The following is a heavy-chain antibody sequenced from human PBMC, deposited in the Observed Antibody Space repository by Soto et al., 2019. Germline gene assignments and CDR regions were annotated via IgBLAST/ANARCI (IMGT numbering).Heavy chain of an antibody. CDR3: ARGAASSGWSSNYYYYMDV. D-gene: IGHD6-19*01. CDR2: IWYDGSNK. V-gene: IGHV3-33*01. J-gene: IGHJ6*03. Sequence: GGSLRLSCAASGFTFSSYGMHWVRQAPGKGLGWVAVIWYDGSNKYYADSVKGRFTISRDNSKNTLYLQMNSLRAEDTAVYYCARGAASSGWSSNYYYYMDVWGKGTTVTISS. CDR1: GFTFSSYG.